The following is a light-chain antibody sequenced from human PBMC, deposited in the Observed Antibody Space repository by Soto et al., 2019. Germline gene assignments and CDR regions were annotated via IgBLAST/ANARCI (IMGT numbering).Light chain of an antibody. V-gene: IGKV3-15*01. Sequence: EIVMTQSPATLSVSPGERATLSCRASQSVSSNLAWYQQKPGQAPRLIIYGASTRATGIPARFSGSGSGTEFTLTISSLQSEDFAVYYCQQYNNWRAAYPFGQGTKLEIK. CDR2: GAS. J-gene: IGKJ2*01. CDR1: QSVSSN. CDR3: QQYNNWRAAYP.